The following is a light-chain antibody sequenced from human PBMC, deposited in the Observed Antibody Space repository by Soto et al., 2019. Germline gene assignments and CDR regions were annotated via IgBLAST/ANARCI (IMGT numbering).Light chain of an antibody. CDR2: GAS. CDR3: QKYNNWPLT. Sequence: EVVMTQSPATLSLSPGERVTLSCRASQNIGGDLAWYQQKPGQAPRLLISGASTRAAGVPARLSASRSATEFHLSLSSLRSDDFAVYYCQKYNNWPLTFGGGTKVEIK. V-gene: IGKV3-15*01. J-gene: IGKJ4*01. CDR1: QNIGGD.